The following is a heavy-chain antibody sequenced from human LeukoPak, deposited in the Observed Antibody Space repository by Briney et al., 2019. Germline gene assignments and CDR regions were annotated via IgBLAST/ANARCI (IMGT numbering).Heavy chain of an antibody. J-gene: IGHJ2*01. CDR2: IYTSGST. D-gene: IGHD2-21*01. CDR1: GGSISSGSYY. Sequence: SETLSLTCTVSGGSISSGSYYWSWIRQPAGKGLEWIGRIYTSGSTNYNPSLKSRVTISVDTSKNQFSLKLSSVTAADTAVYYCARAVKAVVYWYFDLWGRGTLVTVSS. CDR3: ARAVKAVVYWYFDL. V-gene: IGHV4-61*02.